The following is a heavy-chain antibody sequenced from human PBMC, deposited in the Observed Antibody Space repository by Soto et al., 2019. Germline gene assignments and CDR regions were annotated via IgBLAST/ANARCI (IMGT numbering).Heavy chain of an antibody. CDR3: ARARITMVRGVIINNWFDP. Sequence: QVQLQESGPGLVKPSQTLSLTCTVSGGSISSGDYYWSWIRQPPGKGLEWIGYIYYSGSTYYNPSLKRRVTISVDTSKNQFSLKLSSVTAAYTAVYYCARARITMVRGVIINNWFDPWGQGTLVTVSS. CDR1: GGSISSGDYY. V-gene: IGHV4-30-4*01. CDR2: IYYSGST. J-gene: IGHJ5*02. D-gene: IGHD3-10*01.